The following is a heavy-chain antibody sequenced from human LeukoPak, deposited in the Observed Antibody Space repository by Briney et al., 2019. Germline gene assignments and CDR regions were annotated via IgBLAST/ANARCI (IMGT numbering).Heavy chain of an antibody. CDR1: GFTFSSYA. D-gene: IGHD3-3*01. CDR2: ISYDGSNK. CDR3: ARGPYDFWSGSNYYYYMDV. V-gene: IGHV3-30*04. Sequence: PGRSLRLSCAASGFTFSSYAMHWVRQAPGKGLEWVAVISYDGSNKYYADSVKGRFTISRDNSKNTLYLQMNSLRAEDTAVYYCARGPYDFWSGSNYYYYMDVWGKGTTVTVSS. J-gene: IGHJ6*03.